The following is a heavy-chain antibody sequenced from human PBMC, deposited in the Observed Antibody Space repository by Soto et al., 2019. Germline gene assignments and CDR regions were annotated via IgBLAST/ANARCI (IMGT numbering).Heavy chain of an antibody. CDR2: IKQDGSEK. V-gene: IGHV3-7*01. D-gene: IGHD6-13*01. Sequence: EVQLVESGGGLVQPGGSLRLSCAASGFTFSSYWMSWVRQAPGKGLEWVANIKQDGSEKYYVDSVKGRFTISRDNAKNSLSLQMNSVRAEDTAVYYCARSVRWQQLGFDYWGQGTLVTVSS. CDR3: ARSVRWQQLGFDY. J-gene: IGHJ4*02. CDR1: GFTFSSYW.